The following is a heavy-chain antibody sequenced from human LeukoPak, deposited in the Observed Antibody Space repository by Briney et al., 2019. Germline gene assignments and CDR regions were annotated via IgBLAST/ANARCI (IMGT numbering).Heavy chain of an antibody. CDR1: GFTFSNYI. J-gene: IGHJ4*02. D-gene: IGHD6-19*01. CDR2: IIENGSNQ. Sequence: GGSLRLSCAASGFTFSNYIMHWVRQAPGKGLDWVAVIIENGSNQYYADSVKGRFTISRDNSKNTLFLQMNSLRGEDTAMYYCARVQGGGYRTADYWGQGTLVSVSS. CDR3: ARVQGGGYRTADY. V-gene: IGHV3-30*04.